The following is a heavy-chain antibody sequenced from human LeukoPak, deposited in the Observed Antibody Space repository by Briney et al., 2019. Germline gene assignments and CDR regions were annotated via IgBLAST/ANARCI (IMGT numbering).Heavy chain of an antibody. CDR1: GYTLTELS. Sequence: ASVKVSCKVSGYTLTELSMHWVRQAPGKGLEWMGGFDPEDGETIYAQKFQGRVTMTEDTSTDTAYMELSSLRSEDTAVYYCARDPPHSRGYSYSDHAFDIWGQGTMVTVSS. V-gene: IGHV1-24*01. CDR2: FDPEDGET. CDR3: ARDPPHSRGYSYSDHAFDI. D-gene: IGHD5-18*01. J-gene: IGHJ3*02.